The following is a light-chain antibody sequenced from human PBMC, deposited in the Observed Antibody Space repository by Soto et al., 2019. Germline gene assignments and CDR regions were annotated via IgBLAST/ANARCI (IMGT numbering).Light chain of an antibody. CDR2: DAS. CDR1: QSVFDF. J-gene: IGKJ3*01. Sequence: ETVLTQSPATLSLSPGERATLSCRASQSVFDFLDWLQQKPGQAPRVLIYDASKRAAGIPDRFSGSGSETHFTLTISSLEPEDFAVYYCQQRSRWPLTFGTGTKVDIK. CDR3: QQRSRWPLT. V-gene: IGKV3-11*01.